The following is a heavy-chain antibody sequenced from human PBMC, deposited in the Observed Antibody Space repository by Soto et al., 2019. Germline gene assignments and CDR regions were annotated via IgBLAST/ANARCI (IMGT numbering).Heavy chain of an antibody. Sequence: PSETLSLTCIVSGESISSSSYSWGWIRQPPGKGLEWIGSIYYSGRTYYNPSFKSRVTISIDTSKNHFSLKLGSVTATDTAVYYCARQRTTVVTAAYFDHWGQGALVTVSS. V-gene: IGHV4-39*01. CDR2: IYYSGRT. CDR3: ARQRTTVVTAAYFDH. D-gene: IGHD2-21*02. CDR1: GESISSSSYS. J-gene: IGHJ4*02.